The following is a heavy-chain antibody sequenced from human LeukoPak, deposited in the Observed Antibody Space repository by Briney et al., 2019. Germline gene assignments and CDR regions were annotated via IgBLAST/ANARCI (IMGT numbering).Heavy chain of an antibody. Sequence: PGRSLRLSCAASGFTFSSYGMHWVRQAPGKGLEWVAVISYDGSNKYYADSVKGRFTISRDNSKNTLYLQMNSLRAEDTAVYYCAKPSSGWLSSPPDYWGQGTLVTVSS. D-gene: IGHD6-19*01. CDR3: AKPSSGWLSSPPDY. CDR1: GFTFSSYG. J-gene: IGHJ4*02. V-gene: IGHV3-30*18. CDR2: ISYDGSNK.